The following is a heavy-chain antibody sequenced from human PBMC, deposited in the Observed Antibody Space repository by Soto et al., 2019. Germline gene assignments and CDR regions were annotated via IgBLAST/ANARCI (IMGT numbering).Heavy chain of an antibody. CDR3: ARDRGVLMVPKGMDV. CDR1: GYTFTSYA. D-gene: IGHD2-8*01. J-gene: IGHJ6*02. V-gene: IGHV1-3*01. CDR2: INAGNGNT. Sequence: ASVKVSCKASGYTFTSYAMHWVRQAPGQRLEWMGWINAGNGNTKYSQKFQGRVTITRDTSASTAYMELSSLRSEDTAVYYCARDRGVLMVPKGMDVWGQGTTITVSS.